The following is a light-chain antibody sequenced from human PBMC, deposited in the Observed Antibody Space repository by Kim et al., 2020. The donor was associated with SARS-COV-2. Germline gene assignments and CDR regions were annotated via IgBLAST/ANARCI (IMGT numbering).Light chain of an antibody. CDR2: DTS. V-gene: IGKV3D-15*01. CDR1: QTVSSN. CDR3: QQYSHWPLT. Sequence: EVVMTQSPATLSLSPGERATLSCRASQTVSSNFLAWYQQKPGQTPRLLIYDTSSRATGIPARFSGSGSGTEFTLTISTLQSEDFAVYYCQQYSHWPLTFGQGTKVDIK. J-gene: IGKJ1*01.